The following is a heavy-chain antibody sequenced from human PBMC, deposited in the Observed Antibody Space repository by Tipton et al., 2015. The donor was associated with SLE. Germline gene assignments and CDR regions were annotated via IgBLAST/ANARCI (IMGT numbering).Heavy chain of an antibody. Sequence: SLRLSCAASGFTFSNAWMTWVRQAPGKGLEWVGRIKSKIHGGTTDYAAPAKGRFTISRDDSKNTLYLQMNSLKTEDTAVYYCTTGPDWYSTLDYWGQGTLVTVSS. CDR1: GFTFSNAW. J-gene: IGHJ4*02. V-gene: IGHV3-15*01. D-gene: IGHD2-21*01. CDR3: TTGPDWYSTLDY. CDR2: IKSKIHGGTT.